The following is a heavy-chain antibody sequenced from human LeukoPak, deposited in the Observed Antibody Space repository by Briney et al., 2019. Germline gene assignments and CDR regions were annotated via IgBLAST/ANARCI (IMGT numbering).Heavy chain of an antibody. Sequence: GGSLRLSCAASGFTFSSYAMSWVRQAPGKGLEWVSAISGSGGSTYYADSVKGRFTISRDNSKNTLYLQMNSLRAEDTAMYYCAREGNSGYYPYWGQGILVTVSS. CDR2: ISGSGGST. CDR3: AREGNSGYYPY. J-gene: IGHJ4*02. V-gene: IGHV3-23*01. CDR1: GFTFSSYA. D-gene: IGHD3-22*01.